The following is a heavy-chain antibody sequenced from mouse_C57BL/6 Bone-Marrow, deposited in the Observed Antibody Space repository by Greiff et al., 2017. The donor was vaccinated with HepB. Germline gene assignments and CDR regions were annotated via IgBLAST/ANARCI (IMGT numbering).Heavy chain of an antibody. CDR3: TGSSYDWYFDV. J-gene: IGHJ1*03. V-gene: IGHV14-4*01. CDR1: GFNIKDDY. D-gene: IGHD1-1*01. Sequence: VQLQQSGAELVRPGASVKLSCTASGFNIKDDYMHWVKQRPEQGLEWIGWIDPENGDTEYASKFQGKATITADTTSNTAYLQRSSLTSEDTAVYYCTGSSYDWYFDVWGTGTTVTVSS. CDR2: IDPENGDT.